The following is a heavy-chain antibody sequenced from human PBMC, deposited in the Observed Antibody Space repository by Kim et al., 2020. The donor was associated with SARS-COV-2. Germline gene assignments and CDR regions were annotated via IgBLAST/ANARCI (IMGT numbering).Heavy chain of an antibody. CDR1: GGSFSGYY. CDR2: INHSGST. J-gene: IGHJ6*02. Sequence: SETLSLTCAVYGGSFSGYYWSWIRQPPGKGLEWIGEINHSGSTNYNPSLKSRVTISVDTSKNQFSLKLSSVTAADTAVYYCARGVSGITMIVVVKPYYYYGMDAWGQGTTVTVSS. V-gene: IGHV4-34*01. D-gene: IGHD3-22*01. CDR3: ARGVSGITMIVVVKPYYYYGMDA.